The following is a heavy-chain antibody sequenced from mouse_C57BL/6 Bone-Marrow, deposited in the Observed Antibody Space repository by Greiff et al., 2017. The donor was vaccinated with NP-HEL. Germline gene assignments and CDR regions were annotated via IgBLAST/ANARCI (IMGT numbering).Heavy chain of an antibody. CDR2: INPNNGGT. CDR3: ARFPFYYYGSSPYYAMDY. Sequence: EVQLQQSGPELVKPGASVKISCKASGYTFTDYYMNWVKQSHGKSLEWIGDINPNNGGTSSHQKFQGTATLTVDKTSSTAYMELRSLTSEDSAVYYCARFPFYYYGSSPYYAMDYWGQGTSVTVSS. V-gene: IGHV1-26*01. D-gene: IGHD1-1*01. J-gene: IGHJ4*01. CDR1: GYTFTDYY.